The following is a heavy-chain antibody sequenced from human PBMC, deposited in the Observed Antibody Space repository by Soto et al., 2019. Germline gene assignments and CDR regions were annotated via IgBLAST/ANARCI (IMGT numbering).Heavy chain of an antibody. Sequence: QVQLQESGPGLVKPSETLSLTCTVSGGSISSHHWSWIRQPPGRALEWIGFLYYSGITDSTPSLMSRVTISLDTSKTQLSLRLSSVTAADTAVYYCARPRGIAPAVWYFDLWGRGTLVTVSS. CDR2: LYYSGIT. J-gene: IGHJ2*01. V-gene: IGHV4-59*08. CDR3: ARPRGIAPAVWYFDL. D-gene: IGHD6-13*01. CDR1: GGSISSHH.